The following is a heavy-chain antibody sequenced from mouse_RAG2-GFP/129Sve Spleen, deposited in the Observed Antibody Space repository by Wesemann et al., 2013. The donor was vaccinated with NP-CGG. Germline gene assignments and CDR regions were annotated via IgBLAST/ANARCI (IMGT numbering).Heavy chain of an antibody. J-gene: IGHJ4*01. V-gene: IGHV10S3*01. CDR3: VRDRDYRYDGYAMDY. D-gene: IGHD2-14*01. Sequence: SKSNNYATYYADSVKDRFTISRDDSQSMLYLQMNNLKTEDTAMYYCVRDRDYRYDGYAMDYWGGSRGTSVTVSS. CDR2: SKSNNYAT.